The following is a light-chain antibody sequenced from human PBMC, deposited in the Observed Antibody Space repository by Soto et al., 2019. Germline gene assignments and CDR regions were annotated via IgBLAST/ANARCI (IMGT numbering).Light chain of an antibody. CDR3: SSYTSGSSPFV. CDR1: SSDVGGYNY. V-gene: IGLV2-14*01. Sequence: QSALTQPASVSGSPGQSITISCTGTSSDVGGYNYVSWYQQHPGKAPKLMIYDVNNRPSGVFNRFSGSKTGNTASLTISGLLADDEDDYYYSSYTSGSSPFVFGTGTKLTVL. J-gene: IGLJ2*01. CDR2: DVN.